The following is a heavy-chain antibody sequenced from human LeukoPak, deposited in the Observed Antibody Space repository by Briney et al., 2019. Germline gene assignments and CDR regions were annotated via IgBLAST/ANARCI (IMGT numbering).Heavy chain of an antibody. CDR3: ATDQVATVGPFGA. CDR1: GFTFSSYW. CDR2: IKQDGSEK. V-gene: IGHV3-7*01. Sequence: GGSLRLSCAASGFTFSSYWMSWVRQAPGKGLEWVANIKQDGSEKYYVDSVKGRFTISRDNSKNTLYLQMQSLRAEDTAVYYCATDQVATVGPFGAWGQGTLVTVTS. J-gene: IGHJ5*02. D-gene: IGHD5-12*01.